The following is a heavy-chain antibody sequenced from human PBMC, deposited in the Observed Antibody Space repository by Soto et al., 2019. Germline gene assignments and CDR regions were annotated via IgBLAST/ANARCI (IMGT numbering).Heavy chain of an antibody. D-gene: IGHD6-19*01. CDR1: GGTFSNYA. J-gene: IGHJ6*02. V-gene: IGHV1-69*12. CDR3: ARVEAVAGLYNYHGLDV. CDR2: IVPIFGTT. Sequence: QVQLVQSGAEVKKPGSSVKVSCKVSGGTFSNYAIDWVRLAPGHGLEWMGGIVPIFGTTYYTQKFQGRATIIADESTTTAYLEMSSLRSDDTAIYYCARVEAVAGLYNYHGLDVWGQGTAVTVSS.